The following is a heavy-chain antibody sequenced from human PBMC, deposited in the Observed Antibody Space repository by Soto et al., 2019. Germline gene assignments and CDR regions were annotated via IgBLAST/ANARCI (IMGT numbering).Heavy chain of an antibody. CDR2: IYYSGST. D-gene: IGHD3-10*01. J-gene: IGHJ6*02. V-gene: IGHV4-31*03. CDR3: ARASDYYGSGSYLDV. CDR1: GGSISSGGYY. Sequence: SETLSLTCTVSGGSISSGGYYWSWIRQHPGKGLEWIGYIYYSGSTYYNPSLQSRVTISVDTSKNHFSLKLSSVTAADTAVYYCARASDYYGSGSYLDVWGQGTTVTVSS.